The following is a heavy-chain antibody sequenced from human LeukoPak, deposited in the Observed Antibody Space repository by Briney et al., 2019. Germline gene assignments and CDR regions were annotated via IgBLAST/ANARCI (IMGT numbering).Heavy chain of an antibody. Sequence: ASVKVSCKASGYAFSRSGISWVRQAPGQGLEWMGWIGAYSGSTTYPQKFQGRVTMTTDTSTNTGYMELRSLRSDDTAVYYCAREYGSGSYTGIDYWGQGTLVTVSS. CDR3: AREYGSGSYTGIDY. V-gene: IGHV1-18*01. CDR1: GYAFSRSG. CDR2: IGAYSGST. J-gene: IGHJ4*02. D-gene: IGHD3-10*01.